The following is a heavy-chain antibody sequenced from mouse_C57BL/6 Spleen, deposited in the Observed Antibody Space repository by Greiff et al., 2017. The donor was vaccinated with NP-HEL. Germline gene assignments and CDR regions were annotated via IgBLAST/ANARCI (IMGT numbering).Heavy chain of an antibody. J-gene: IGHJ1*03. V-gene: IGHV1-61*01. CDR1: GYTFTSYW. CDR2: IYPSDSET. D-gene: IGHD1-1*01. CDR3: ARKHYYGSSGPYWYFDV. Sequence: QVQLQQPGAELVRPGSSVKLSCKASGYTFTSYWMDWVKQRPGQGLEWIGNIYPSDSETHYNQKFKDKATLTVDKSSSTAYMQLSSLTSEDSAVYYCARKHYYGSSGPYWYFDVWGTGTTVTVSS.